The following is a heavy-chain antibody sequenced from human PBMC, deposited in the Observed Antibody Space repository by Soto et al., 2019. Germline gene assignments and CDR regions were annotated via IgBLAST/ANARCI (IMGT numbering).Heavy chain of an antibody. CDR1: GFTFSTYD. J-gene: IGHJ4*02. CDR2: ISSNGGTT. V-gene: IGHV3-64*01. CDR3: VRRVSGNYDY. Sequence: EVQLAESGGGMVQPGGPLRLSGVASGFTFSTYDMHWVRQAPGKGLEYVSSISSNGGTTYYGNSVKGRFTISRDNSKNTLYLQMGSLRAEDMAVYYCVRRVSGNYDYWGQGTLVTVSS. D-gene: IGHD1-7*01.